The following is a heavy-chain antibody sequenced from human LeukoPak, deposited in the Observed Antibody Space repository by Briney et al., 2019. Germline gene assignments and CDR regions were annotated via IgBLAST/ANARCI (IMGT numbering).Heavy chain of an antibody. CDR3: ARDHCSSTSCYDFNFDY. V-gene: IGHV4-30-4*08. CDR1: GGSISSGDYY. Sequence: SQTLSLTCTVFGGSISSGDYYWGWLRQPPGKGLEWIGYIYYSGSTYYNPSLKSRVTISVDTSKNQFSLKLSSVTAADTAVYYCARDHCSSTSCYDFNFDYWGQGTLVTVPS. J-gene: IGHJ4*02. CDR2: IYYSGST. D-gene: IGHD2-2*01.